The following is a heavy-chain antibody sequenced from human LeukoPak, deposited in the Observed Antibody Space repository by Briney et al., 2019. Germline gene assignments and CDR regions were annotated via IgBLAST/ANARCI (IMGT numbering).Heavy chain of an antibody. CDR2: ISAYNGNT. CDR3: ARETTVTSDAFDI. CDR1: GYTFTTYG. Sequence: GASVKVSCKASGYTFTTYGFSWVRQAPGQGLEWMGWISAYNGNTNYAQKLQGRVTMTTDTSTSTAYMELSRLRSDDTAVYYCARETTVTSDAFDIWGQGTMVTVSS. J-gene: IGHJ3*02. V-gene: IGHV1-18*01. D-gene: IGHD4-17*01.